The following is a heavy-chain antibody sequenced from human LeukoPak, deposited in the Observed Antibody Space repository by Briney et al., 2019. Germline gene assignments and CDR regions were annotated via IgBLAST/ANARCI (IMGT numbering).Heavy chain of an antibody. CDR1: DGSISSYY. CDR3: AGSSNWISLNY. CDR2: IYYSGST. Sequence: PSETLSLTCTVSDGSISSYYRSWIRQPPGKGLEWIGYIYYSGSTNYNPSLKSRVIISVDTSKNQFSLKLNSVTAADTAVYYCAGSSNWISLNYWGQGTLVTVSS. J-gene: IGHJ4*02. D-gene: IGHD6-13*01. V-gene: IGHV4-59*08.